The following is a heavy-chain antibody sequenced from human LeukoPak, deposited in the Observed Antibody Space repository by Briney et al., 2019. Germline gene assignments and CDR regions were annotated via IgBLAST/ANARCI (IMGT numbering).Heavy chain of an antibody. CDR2: IKTDGSDK. D-gene: IGHD1-1*01. V-gene: IGHV3-7*01. Sequence: TGGSLRLSCAASGFTYTTYWMSWVRQAPGKGLEWVANIKTDGSDKNYVDSVKGRFTISRDNAKNSVYLQMNSLRAEDTAVYYCARALTTLTYEGYWGQGTLVTVSS. CDR3: ARALTTLTYEGY. J-gene: IGHJ4*02. CDR1: GFTYTTYW.